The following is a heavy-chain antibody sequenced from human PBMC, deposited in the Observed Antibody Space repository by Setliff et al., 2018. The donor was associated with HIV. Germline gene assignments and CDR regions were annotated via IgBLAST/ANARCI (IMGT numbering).Heavy chain of an antibody. D-gene: IGHD2-2*01. V-gene: IGHV4-39*07. CDR3: TRDDSIVLVPAIMRGDGFDF. CDR1: GGSVGSSSYY. CDR2: IYYTGNT. J-gene: IGHJ3*01. Sequence: SETLSLTCTVSGGSVGSSSYYWAWIRQPPGKGLEWIGSIYYTGNTKYNPSLESRVTFSIDTSENQFSLRLASVTAADTAIYYCTRDDSIVLVPAIMRGDGFDFWGQGRMVTVSS.